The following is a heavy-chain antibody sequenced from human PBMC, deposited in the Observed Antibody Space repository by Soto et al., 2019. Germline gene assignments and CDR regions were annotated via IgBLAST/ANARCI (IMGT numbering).Heavy chain of an antibody. D-gene: IGHD3-9*01. CDR3: ARESRYFDWLLFDY. J-gene: IGHJ4*02. CDR1: GFTFSSYW. CDR2: INSDGSST. Sequence: GGSLRLSCAASGFTFSSYWMHWVRQAPGKGLVWVSRINSDGSSTSYADSVKGRFTISRDNAKNTLYLQMNSLRAEDTAVYYCARESRYFDWLLFDYWGQGTLVTVSS. V-gene: IGHV3-74*01.